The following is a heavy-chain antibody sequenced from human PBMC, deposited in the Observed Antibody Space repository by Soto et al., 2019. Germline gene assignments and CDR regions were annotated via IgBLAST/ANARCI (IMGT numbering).Heavy chain of an antibody. CDR3: ARDGCSGGSCYGGNYYYYGMDV. Sequence: SETLSLTCTVSGGSISSGGYYWSWIRQHPGKGLEWIGYIYYSGSTYYNPSLKSRVTISVDTSKNQFSLKLSSVTAADTAVYYCARDGCSGGSCYGGNYYYYGMDVWGQGTTVTVSS. J-gene: IGHJ6*02. CDR2: IYYSGST. V-gene: IGHV4-31*03. CDR1: GGSISSGGYY. D-gene: IGHD2-15*01.